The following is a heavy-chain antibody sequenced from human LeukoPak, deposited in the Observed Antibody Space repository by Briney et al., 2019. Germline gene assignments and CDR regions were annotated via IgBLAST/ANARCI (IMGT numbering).Heavy chain of an antibody. CDR2: IYTRRRT. CDR1: GVSISSGSYY. J-gene: IGHJ4*02. Sequence: SETLSLTCTVSGVSISSGSYYWSWIRQPAGKGLERFGRIYTRRRTNYNPSLKSQVTIPVDTSKNQFSLKLSAVTAADTAVYYCARGYLSVTNRLVPFDYWGQGTLVSVSS. CDR3: ARGYLSVTNRLVPFDY. D-gene: IGHD4-11*01. V-gene: IGHV4-61*02.